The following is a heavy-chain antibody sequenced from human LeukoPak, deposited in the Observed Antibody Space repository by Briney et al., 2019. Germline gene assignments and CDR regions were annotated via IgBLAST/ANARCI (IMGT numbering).Heavy chain of an antibody. CDR3: ARDLAGTDAFDI. J-gene: IGHJ3*02. V-gene: IGHV1-2*02. D-gene: IGHD6-13*01. CDR2: INPNSGGT. Sequence: ASVKVSCKASGYTFTGHYMHWVRQAPGQGLEWMGWINPNSGGTNYAQKFQGRVTMTRDTSISTAYMELSRLRSDDTAVYYCARDLAGTDAFDIWGQGTMVTVSS. CDR1: GYTFTGHY.